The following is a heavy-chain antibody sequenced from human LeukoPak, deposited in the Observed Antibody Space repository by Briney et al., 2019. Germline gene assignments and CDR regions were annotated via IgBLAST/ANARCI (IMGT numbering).Heavy chain of an antibody. CDR3: TTAGGYKQWLKQRVNLDY. Sequence: PGGSLRLSCAASGFTFSNAWMSWVRQAPGKGLEWVGRIKSKTDGGTTDYAAPVKGRFTISRDDSKNTLYLQMNSLKTEDTAVYYCTTAGGYKQWLKQRVNLDYWGQGTLVTVSS. D-gene: IGHD6-19*01. CDR1: GFTFSNAW. J-gene: IGHJ4*02. CDR2: IKSKTDGGTT. V-gene: IGHV3-15*01.